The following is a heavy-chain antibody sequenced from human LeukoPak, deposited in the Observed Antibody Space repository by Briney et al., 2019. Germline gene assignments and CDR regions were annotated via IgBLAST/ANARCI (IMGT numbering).Heavy chain of an antibody. V-gene: IGHV3-74*01. CDR2: INSDGSRT. CDR1: GFTFSNYW. Sequence: GGSLRLSCAASGFTFSNYWMHWVRQAPGKGLVWVSRINSDGSRTHYADSVKGRFTISRDNAKNTLHLQMNSLRAEDTAVYYCARSWTPDDYWGQGSLVTVSS. D-gene: IGHD3/OR15-3a*01. CDR3: ARSWTPDDY. J-gene: IGHJ4*02.